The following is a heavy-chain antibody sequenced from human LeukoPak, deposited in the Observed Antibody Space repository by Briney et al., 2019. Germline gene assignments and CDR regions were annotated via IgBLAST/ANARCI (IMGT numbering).Heavy chain of an antibody. CDR1: GDSISSYY. J-gene: IGHJ6*03. V-gene: IGHV4-4*07. Sequence: SETLSLTCAVSGDSISSYYWSWIRQPAGKGLEWIGRIYTSGSTNYNPSLKSRVTMSVDTSENQFSLKLSSVTAADTAVYYCARTYYDFWSGYRYYYYMDVWGRGTTVTVSS. CDR2: IYTSGST. D-gene: IGHD3-3*01. CDR3: ARTYYDFWSGYRYYYYMDV.